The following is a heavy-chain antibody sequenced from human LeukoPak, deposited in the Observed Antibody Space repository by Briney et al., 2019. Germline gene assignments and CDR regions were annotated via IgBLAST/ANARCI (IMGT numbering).Heavy chain of an antibody. CDR1: GFTFSSYG. Sequence: SVRLSCEASGFTFSSYGMHWVRQAPGKGLEWVAVITHDGSNKYYADSVKGRFTISRDNSKNTLYLQMNRLRAEDTAVYYCASGLEWELPRYLVGDAFDIWGQGTMVTVSS. CDR2: ITHDGSNK. D-gene: IGHD1-26*01. J-gene: IGHJ3*02. CDR3: ASGLEWELPRYLVGDAFDI. V-gene: IGHV3-33*01.